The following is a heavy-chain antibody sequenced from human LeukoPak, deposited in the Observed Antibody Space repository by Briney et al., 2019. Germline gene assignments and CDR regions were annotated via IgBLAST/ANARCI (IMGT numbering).Heavy chain of an antibody. V-gene: IGHV3-21*01. J-gene: IGHJ3*02. Sequence: GGSLRLSCAAPGFTFSIYSMSWVRQAPGKGLEWVSSISSSGYILYADSVKGRFTISRDNAKNSLYLQMNSLRAEDTAVYYCARDSSGWSRDIWGQGTMVTVSS. CDR1: GFTFSIYS. CDR3: ARDSSGWSRDI. D-gene: IGHD6-19*01. CDR2: ISSSGYI.